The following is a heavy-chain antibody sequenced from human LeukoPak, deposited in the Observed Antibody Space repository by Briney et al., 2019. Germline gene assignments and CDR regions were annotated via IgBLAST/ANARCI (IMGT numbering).Heavy chain of an antibody. CDR1: GYTFTSYG. D-gene: IGHD6-13*01. CDR3: ARDGEEYSSSWYGDY. Sequence: GASVKVSCTASGYTFTSYGISWVRQAPGQGLEWMGGIIPIFGTANYAQKFQGRVTITADESTSTAYMELSSLRSEDTAVYYCARDGEEYSSSWYGDYWGQGTLVTVS. CDR2: IIPIFGTA. V-gene: IGHV1-69*13. J-gene: IGHJ4*02.